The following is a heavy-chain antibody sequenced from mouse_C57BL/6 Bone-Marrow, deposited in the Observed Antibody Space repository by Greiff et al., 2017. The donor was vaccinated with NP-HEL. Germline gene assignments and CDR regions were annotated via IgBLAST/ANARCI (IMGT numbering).Heavy chain of an antibody. CDR1: GYSFTSYY. CDR2: IYPGSGNT. CDR3: AREGDGSYWYFDV. D-gene: IGHD2-3*01. Sequence: QVQLQQSGPELVKPGASVKISCKASGYSFTSYYIHWVKQRPGQGLEWIGWIYPGSGNTKYNEKFKGKATLTADTSSSTAYMQLSSLTSEDSAVYYCAREGDGSYWYFDVWGTGTTVTVSS. V-gene: IGHV1-66*01. J-gene: IGHJ1*03.